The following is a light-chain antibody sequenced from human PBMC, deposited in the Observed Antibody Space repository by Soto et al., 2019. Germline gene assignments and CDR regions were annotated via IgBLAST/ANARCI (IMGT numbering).Light chain of an antibody. J-gene: IGLJ2*01. CDR1: TGAVTSGHY. V-gene: IGLV7-43*01. CDR3: LLYYGGAVI. CDR2: STD. Sequence: QAVVTQEPSLTVSPGGTVTLTCASSTGAVTSGHYANWLQQKPGQAPRALIYSTDTKXXXXXXXXSGSLLGGKAALTLSGXXXXXXADYYCLLYYGGAVIFGGGTKLTVL.